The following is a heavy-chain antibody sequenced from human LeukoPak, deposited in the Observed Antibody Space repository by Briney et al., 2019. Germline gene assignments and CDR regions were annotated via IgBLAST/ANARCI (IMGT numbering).Heavy chain of an antibody. J-gene: IGHJ4*02. CDR1: GGSISSYY. CDR3: ASSAGYGYNYPGLDY. D-gene: IGHD5-24*01. Sequence: SETLSLTCTVSGGSISSYYWSWIRQPPGKGLEWIGHIYYSGSTNYNPSLKSRVTISVDTSKNQFSLKLSSVTAADTAVYYCASSAGYGYNYPGLDYWGQGTLVTVSS. V-gene: IGHV4-59*01. CDR2: IYYSGST.